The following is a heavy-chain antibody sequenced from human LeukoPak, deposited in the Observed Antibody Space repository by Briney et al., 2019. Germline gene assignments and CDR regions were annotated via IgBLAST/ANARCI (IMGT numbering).Heavy chain of an antibody. CDR1: GGTFSSYA. D-gene: IGHD1/OR15-1a*01. CDR2: IIPIFGIA. Sequence: SVTVSCKASGGTFSSYAIRWVRQAPGQGLEWMGRIIPIFGIANYAQKFQGRVTITADKSTSTACMELSSLRSEDTAVYYCARNIDAFDIWGQGTMVTVSS. V-gene: IGHV1-69*04. J-gene: IGHJ3*02. CDR3: ARNIDAFDI.